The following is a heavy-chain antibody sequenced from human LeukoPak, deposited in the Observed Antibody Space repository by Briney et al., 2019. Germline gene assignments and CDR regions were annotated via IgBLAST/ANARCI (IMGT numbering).Heavy chain of an antibody. V-gene: IGHV4-39*01. D-gene: IGHD6-19*01. J-gene: IGHJ4*02. CDR2: IYYSGST. CDR3: ARPYSSGWYWID. CDR1: GGSISSSSYY. Sequence: SETLSLTCTVSGGSISSSSYYWGWIRQPPGKGLEWIGSIYYSGSTYYNPSLKSRVTISVDTSKNQSSLKLSSVTAADTAVYYCARPYSSGWYWIDWGQGTLVTVSS.